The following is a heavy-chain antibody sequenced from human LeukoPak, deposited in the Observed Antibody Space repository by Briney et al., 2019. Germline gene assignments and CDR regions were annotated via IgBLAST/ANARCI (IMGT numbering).Heavy chain of an antibody. J-gene: IGHJ3*02. CDR1: RFTFTIYG. D-gene: IGHD2-8*01. Sequence: GGSLRLSCAASRFTFTIYGMSWVRQAPGKGLEWVSVISGSGHSTYYADSVKGRFTISRDNSKNTLYLQMNSLRAEDTAVYYCALMNGRYCTNGVCSAFDIWGQGTMVTVSS. CDR2: ISGSGHST. V-gene: IGHV3-23*01. CDR3: ALMNGRYCTNGVCSAFDI.